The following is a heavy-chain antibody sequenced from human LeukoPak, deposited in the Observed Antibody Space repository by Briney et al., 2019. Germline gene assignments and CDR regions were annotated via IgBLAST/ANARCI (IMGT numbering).Heavy chain of an antibody. Sequence: GASVKVSCKASGYTFTSYDINWVRQATGQGLEWMGWMNPNSGNTGYAQKFQGRVTITRNTSISTAYMELSSLRSEDTAVYYCARGPEWFGESFYYYYMDVWGKGTTVTVSS. J-gene: IGHJ6*03. CDR1: GYTFTSYD. V-gene: IGHV1-8*03. CDR3: ARGPEWFGESFYYYYMDV. CDR2: MNPNSGNT. D-gene: IGHD3-10*01.